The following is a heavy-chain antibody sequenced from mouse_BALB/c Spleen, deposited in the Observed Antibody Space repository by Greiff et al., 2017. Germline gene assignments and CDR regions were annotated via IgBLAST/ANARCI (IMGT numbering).Heavy chain of an antibody. CDR1: GFSLTGYG. CDR3: ARDTKLLRYYAMDY. V-gene: IGHV2-6-7*01. D-gene: IGHD1-1*01. Sequence: QVQLKESGPGLVAPSQSLSITCTVSGFSLTGYGVNWVRQPPGKGLEWLGMIWGDGSTDYNSALKSRLSISKDNSKCQVFLKMNSLQTDDTARYYCARDTKLLRYYAMDYWGQGTSVTVSS. J-gene: IGHJ4*01. CDR2: IWGDGST.